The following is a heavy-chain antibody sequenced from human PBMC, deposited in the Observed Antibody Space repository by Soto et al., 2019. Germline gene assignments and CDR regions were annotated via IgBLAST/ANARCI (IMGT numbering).Heavy chain of an antibody. CDR3: VRVVAIPGYPDN. CDR1: GGTFSSYA. V-gene: IGHV1-69*12. CDR2: IVPIVDTS. D-gene: IGHD5-12*01. J-gene: IGHJ4*02. Sequence: QVQLVQSGAEVRQPASSVKVSCKTSGGTFSSYAISGVRQAPGQGLEWMGGIVPIVDTSTYAQKFQGRVTITADESTSTVSMELSSLRSDDTAVYYCVRVVAIPGYPDNWGQGTLVTVSS.